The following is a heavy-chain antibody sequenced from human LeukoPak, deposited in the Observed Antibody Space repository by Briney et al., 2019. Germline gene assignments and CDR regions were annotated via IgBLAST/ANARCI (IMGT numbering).Heavy chain of an antibody. CDR2: ISYDDSKK. V-gene: IGHV3-30*18. D-gene: IGHD6-19*01. CDR1: GFTFSSYG. J-gene: IGHJ4*02. CDR3: AKDATGYTSGWYSAIDY. Sequence: GGSLRLSCAASGFTFSSYGLHWVRQAPGKGLEWVAAISYDDSKKFYADSVKGRFTISRDNSNNILYLQINSLRAADTAVYYCAKDATGYTSGWYSAIDYWGQGTLVIVSS.